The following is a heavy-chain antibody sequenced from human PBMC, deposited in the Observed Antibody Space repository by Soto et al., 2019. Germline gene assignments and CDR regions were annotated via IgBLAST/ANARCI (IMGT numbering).Heavy chain of an antibody. Sequence: EVQLLESGGGLVQPGESLRLSCAASGFTFSSYAMSWVRQAPGKGLEWVSAITSSGSSTYYADSVKGRFTISRDNAKNSLYLQMNSLRAEDTAVYYCARVDYDSSGYYFDYWGQGTLVTVSS. CDR1: GFTFSSYA. CDR2: ITSSGSST. D-gene: IGHD3-22*01. V-gene: IGHV3-23*01. J-gene: IGHJ4*02. CDR3: ARVDYDSSGYYFDY.